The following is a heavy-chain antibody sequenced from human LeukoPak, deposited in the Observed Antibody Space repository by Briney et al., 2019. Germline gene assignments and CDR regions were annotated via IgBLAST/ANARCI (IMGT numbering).Heavy chain of an antibody. V-gene: IGHV3-20*04. CDR2: INWNGGST. D-gene: IGHD1-26*01. J-gene: IGHJ4*02. CDR1: GFTFDDYG. Sequence: GGSLRLSCAASGFTFDDYGMSWVRQAPGKGLEWVSGINWNGGSTGYADSVKGRFTIPRDNAKNSLHLQMNSLKTEDTPVYYCTTDLGGSGDWGQGTLVTVSS. CDR3: TTDLGGSGD.